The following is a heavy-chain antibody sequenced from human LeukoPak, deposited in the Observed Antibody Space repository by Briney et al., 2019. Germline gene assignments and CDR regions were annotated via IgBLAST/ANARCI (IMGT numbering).Heavy chain of an antibody. CDR2: IWYDGSNK. J-gene: IGHJ3*02. CDR3: ARVNNVWWLREDAFDI. D-gene: IGHD5-12*01. Sequence: GGSLRLSCAASGFTFSSYGMHWVRQAPGEGLEWVAVIWYDGSNKYYADSVKGRFTISRDNSKNTLYLQMNSLRAEDTAVYYCARVNNVWWLREDAFDIWGQGTMVTVSS. CDR1: GFTFSSYG. V-gene: IGHV3-33*01.